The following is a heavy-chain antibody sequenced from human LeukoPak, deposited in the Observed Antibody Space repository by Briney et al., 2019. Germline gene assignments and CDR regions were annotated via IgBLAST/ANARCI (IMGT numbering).Heavy chain of an antibody. CDR2: SGDSDGST. J-gene: IGHJ4*02. CDR3: AKGGCRGTCNPLAY. CDR1: GFTFSGSG. D-gene: IGHD2-15*01. Sequence: GGSLRLSCAASGFTFSGSGMSWVRQAPGKGLEWISSSGDSDGSTYYADSLKGRFTISRDNSKNTLYLQMNNLRAEDAAVYYCAKGGCRGTCNPLAYWGQGALVTVSP. V-gene: IGHV3-23*01.